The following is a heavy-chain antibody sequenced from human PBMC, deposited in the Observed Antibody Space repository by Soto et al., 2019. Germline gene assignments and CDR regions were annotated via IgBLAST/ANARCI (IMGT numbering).Heavy chain of an antibody. Sequence: QVQLVESGGGVVQPGRSLRLSCAASGFTFSSYGMHWVRQAPGKGLEWVAVIWYDGSNKYYADSVKGRFTISRDNSKNTLYLQMNSLRAEDTAVYYCARDIRGIPDHLLDYWGQGTLVTVSS. D-gene: IGHD1-26*01. J-gene: IGHJ4*02. CDR1: GFTFSSYG. V-gene: IGHV3-33*01. CDR2: IWYDGSNK. CDR3: ARDIRGIPDHLLDY.